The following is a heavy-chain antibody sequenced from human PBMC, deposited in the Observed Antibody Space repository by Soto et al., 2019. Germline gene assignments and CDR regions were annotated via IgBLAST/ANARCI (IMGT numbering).Heavy chain of an antibody. CDR1: GFTVSSNY. J-gene: IGHJ6*02. V-gene: IGHV3-53*02. CDR2: IYSGGST. CDR3: ARVRGVGATRYYGMDV. Sequence: EVQLVETGGGLIQPGGSLRLSCAASGFTVSSNYMSWVRQAPGKGLEWVSVIYSGGSTYYADSVKGRFTISRDNSKNTLYLQMNSLRAGDTAVYYCARVRGVGATRYYGMDVWGQGTTVTVSS. D-gene: IGHD1-26*01.